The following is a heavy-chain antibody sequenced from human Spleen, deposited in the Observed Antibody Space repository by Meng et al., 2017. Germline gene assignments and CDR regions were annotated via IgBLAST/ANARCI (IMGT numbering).Heavy chain of an antibody. V-gene: IGHV1-46*01. CDR1: GYTFTSYY. D-gene: IGHD3-10*01. CDR3: ARVMSFGLWFGELEDY. J-gene: IGHJ4*02. CDR2: INPSGGST. Sequence: ASVKVSCKASGYTFTSYYMHWVRQAPGQGLEWVGIINPSGGSTSYAQKFQGRVTMTRDTSTSTVYMELSSLRSEDTAVYYCARVMSFGLWFGELEDYWGQGTLVTVSS.